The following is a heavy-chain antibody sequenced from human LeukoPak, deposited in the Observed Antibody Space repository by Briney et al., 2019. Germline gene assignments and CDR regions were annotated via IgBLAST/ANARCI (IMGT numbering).Heavy chain of an antibody. Sequence: PSETLSLTCTVSGGSISSSSHYWGWIRQPPGKGLEWIGSIYYSGSTYYNPSLKSRVTISVDTSKNQFSLRLTSVTAADTAVYYCARRPASYSDSGGARYYFDYWGQGTLVTVSS. CDR1: GGSISSSSHY. CDR2: IYYSGST. CDR3: ARRPASYSDSGGARYYFDY. V-gene: IGHV4-39*01. J-gene: IGHJ4*02. D-gene: IGHD3-22*01.